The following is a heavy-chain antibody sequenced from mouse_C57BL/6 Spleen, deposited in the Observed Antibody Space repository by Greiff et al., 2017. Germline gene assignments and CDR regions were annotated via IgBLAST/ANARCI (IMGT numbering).Heavy chain of an antibody. D-gene: IGHD2-12*01. CDR3: ARRDDVRGLRNAMDY. V-gene: IGHV2-2*01. Sequence: VKLMESGPGLVQPSQSLSITCTVSGFSLTSYGVHWVRQSPGKGLEWLGVIWSGGSTDYNAAFISRLSISKDNSKSQVFFKMNSLQADDTAIYYCARRDDVRGLRNAMDYWGQGTSVTVSS. CDR2: IWSGGST. J-gene: IGHJ4*01. CDR1: GFSLTSYG.